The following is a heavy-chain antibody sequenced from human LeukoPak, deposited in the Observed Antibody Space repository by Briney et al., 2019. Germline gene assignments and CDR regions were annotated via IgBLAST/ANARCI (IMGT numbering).Heavy chain of an antibody. V-gene: IGHV1-46*01. CDR2: INPSGGST. Sequence: ASVKVSCKASGYTFTGYYMHWVRQAPGQGLEWMGIINPSGGSTSYAQKFQGRVTMTRDTSTSTVYMELSSLRSEDTAVYYCARSFYYDFWSGQNNWFDPWGQGTLVTVSS. CDR3: ARSFYYDFWSGQNNWFDP. J-gene: IGHJ5*02. D-gene: IGHD3-3*01. CDR1: GYTFTGYY.